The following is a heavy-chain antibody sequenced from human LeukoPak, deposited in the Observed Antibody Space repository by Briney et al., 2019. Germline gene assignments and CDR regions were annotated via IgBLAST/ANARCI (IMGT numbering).Heavy chain of an antibody. D-gene: IGHD3-3*01. V-gene: IGHV1-8*01. CDR1: GYTFTSYD. Sequence: ASVKVSCKASGYTFTSYDINRVRQATGQGLEWMGWMNPNSGNTGYAQKFQGRVTMTRNTSISTAYMELSSLRSEDTAVYYCARGIHDFWSGYYTGYWGQGTLVTVSS. J-gene: IGHJ4*02. CDR2: MNPNSGNT. CDR3: ARGIHDFWSGYYTGY.